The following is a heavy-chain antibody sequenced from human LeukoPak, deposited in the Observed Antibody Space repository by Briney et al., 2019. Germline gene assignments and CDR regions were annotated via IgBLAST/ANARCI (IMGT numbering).Heavy chain of an antibody. J-gene: IGHJ4*02. CDR2: INPNSGGT. CDR3: ARWDRQDANFDY. V-gene: IGHV1-2*02. CDR1: GYTFTGYY. D-gene: IGHD1-26*01. Sequence: GASVKVSCKASGYTFTGYYMHWVRQAPGQGLEWMGWINPNSGGTTYAQKFQGRVTMTRDTSISTAYMELSRLRSDDTAVYYCARWDRQDANFDYWGQGTLVTVSS.